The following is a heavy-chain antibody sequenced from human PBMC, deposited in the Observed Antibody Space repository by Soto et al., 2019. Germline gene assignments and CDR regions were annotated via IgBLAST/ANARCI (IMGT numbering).Heavy chain of an antibody. V-gene: IGHV3-23*01. D-gene: IGHD3-3*01. CDR2: ITGGGGIT. Sequence: EVQLLESGGGLVQPGGSLRLSCAASGFTFSSYAMSWVRQAPGKGLEWVSAITGGGGITYYADSVKGRFTISRDNSKNTLYLQMNSVKADDTSLYYCAKDSYCSGYYRQYFDYWGQGTLVTVSS. CDR1: GFTFSSYA. J-gene: IGHJ4*02. CDR3: AKDSYCSGYYRQYFDY.